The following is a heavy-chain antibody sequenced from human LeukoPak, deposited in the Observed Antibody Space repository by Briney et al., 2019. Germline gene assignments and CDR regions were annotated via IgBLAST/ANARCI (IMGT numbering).Heavy chain of an antibody. J-gene: IGHJ5*02. V-gene: IGHV1-8*01. Sequence: ASVKVPCKASGNTLTTYDFNWVRQASGQGLEWMGWMNPKSGNSGYAESFQGRISLDINRSTDTVYMELTSLRFEDTAVYYCAIWEPAPNAFDPWGQGTLVTVSS. CDR1: GNTLTTYD. D-gene: IGHD1-14*01. CDR2: MNPKSGNS. CDR3: AIWEPAPNAFDP.